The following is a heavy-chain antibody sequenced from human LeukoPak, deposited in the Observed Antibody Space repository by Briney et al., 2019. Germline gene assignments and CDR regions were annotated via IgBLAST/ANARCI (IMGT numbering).Heavy chain of an antibody. Sequence: PGGSLRLSCAASGFTFSSHAMSWVRQAPGKGLEWVAAISRSGGNAYYGDSVRGRFTISRDSSKNTLHLQMDSLRADDTAVYFCAKDWPVSGDHYSPFDYWGQGTPVTVSS. CDR2: ISRSGGNA. J-gene: IGHJ4*02. V-gene: IGHV3-23*01. D-gene: IGHD4-11*01. CDR1: GFTFSSHA. CDR3: AKDWPVSGDHYSPFDY.